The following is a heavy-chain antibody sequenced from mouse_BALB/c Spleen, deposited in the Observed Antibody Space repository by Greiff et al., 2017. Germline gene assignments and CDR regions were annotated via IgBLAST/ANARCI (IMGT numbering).Heavy chain of an antibody. CDR2: ISSGGSYT. V-gene: IGHV5-6*02. CDR1: GFTFSSYG. CDR3: ARGDYRYDGDAMDY. D-gene: IGHD2-14*01. J-gene: IGHJ4*01. Sequence: EVKLVESGGDLVKPGGSLKLSCAASGFTFSSYGMSWVRQTPDKRLEWVATISSGGSYTYYPDSVKGRFTISRDNAKNTLYLQMSSLKSEDTAMYYCARGDYRYDGDAMDYWGQGTSVTVSS.